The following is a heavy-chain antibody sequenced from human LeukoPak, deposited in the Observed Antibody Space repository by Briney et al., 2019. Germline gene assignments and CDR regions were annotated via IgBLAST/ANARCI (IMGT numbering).Heavy chain of an antibody. V-gene: IGHV4-34*01. CDR2: INHSGST. D-gene: IGHD6-19*01. Sequence: SETLSLTCAVYGGSFSGYYWSWIRQPPGKGLEWIGEINHSGSTNYNPSLKSRVTISVDTSKNQFSLKLSSVTAADTAVYYCARDRSSRWQTLDYWGQGTLVTVSS. CDR1: GGSFSGYY. J-gene: IGHJ4*02. CDR3: ARDRSSRWQTLDY.